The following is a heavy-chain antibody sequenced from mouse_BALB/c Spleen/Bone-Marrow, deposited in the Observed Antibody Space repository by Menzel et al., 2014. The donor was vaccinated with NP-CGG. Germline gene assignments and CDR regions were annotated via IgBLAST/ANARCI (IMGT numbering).Heavy chain of an antibody. CDR3: ARDISGYVRAMDY. D-gene: IGHD3-2*01. CDR2: ISTYSGNT. CDR1: GYTFTDYA. V-gene: IGHV1-67*01. Sequence: LSPGVSVKIFCKASGYTFTDYAIHWVKQSHSKRLEWIGIISTYSGNTNYNQKFKGKATMTVDKSSSTAYMELARLTSEDSAIYYCARDISGYVRAMDYWGQGTSVTVSS. J-gene: IGHJ4*01.